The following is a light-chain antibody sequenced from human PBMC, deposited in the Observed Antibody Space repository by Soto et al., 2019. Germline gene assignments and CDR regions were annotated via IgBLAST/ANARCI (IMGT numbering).Light chain of an antibody. CDR1: QSVTSNY. J-gene: IGKJ4*01. V-gene: IGKV3-20*01. CDR2: GAS. Sequence: EIVLTQSPGTLSLSPGERATLSCRASQSVTSNYLAWYQQKPGQAPRLRIYGASSRATGIPDRLSGSGSGTDFTITNRGLEPEDFAVYYCQQFGSSRALAFGGGTTVAVK. CDR3: QQFGSSRALA.